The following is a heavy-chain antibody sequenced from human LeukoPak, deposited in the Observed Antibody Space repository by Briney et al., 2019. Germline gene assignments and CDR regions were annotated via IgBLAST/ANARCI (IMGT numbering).Heavy chain of an antibody. J-gene: IGHJ6*04. V-gene: IGHV3-64*01. CDR3: ARDRPGGV. CDR1: GFTFSSYA. D-gene: IGHD3-10*01. Sequence: GGSLRLSCAASGFTFSSYAMHWVRQAPGKGLEYVSAISSNGGSTYYANSVKGRFTISRDNSKNTLYLQMGSLRAEDMAVYYCARDRPGGVWGEGTTVTVSS. CDR2: ISSNGGST.